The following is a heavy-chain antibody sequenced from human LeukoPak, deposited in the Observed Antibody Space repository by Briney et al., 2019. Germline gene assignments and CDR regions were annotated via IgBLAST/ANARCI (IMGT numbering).Heavy chain of an antibody. CDR2: INSDGSGT. CDR3: ARGGQTAAFDI. V-gene: IGHV3-74*01. J-gene: IGHJ3*02. CDR1: GFTLSNFW. Sequence: GGSLRLSCAASGFTLSNFWMHWVRQAPGKGLVWVSHINSDGSGTNYADSVKGRFTISRDNAKNTMYLQMSSLRVEDTAVYYCARGGQTAAFDIWGQGTMVTASS.